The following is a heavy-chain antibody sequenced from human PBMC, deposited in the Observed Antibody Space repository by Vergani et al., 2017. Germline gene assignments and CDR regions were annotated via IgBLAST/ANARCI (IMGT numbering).Heavy chain of an antibody. V-gene: IGHV3-30*02. CDR1: GFTFKHFG. CDR2: IRCDGSAT. D-gene: IGHD6-13*01. Sequence: QVQLVESGGGVVQPGGSLRLSCAASGFTFKHFGVHWVRQAPGEGLEWVSFIRCDGSATYYLDSVKGRFTISRDDSKNALYLQMNSLRPEDTAVYYCAKDLFSLAAAGSDSWGQGTLVTVSS. J-gene: IGHJ4*02. CDR3: AKDLFSLAAAGSDS.